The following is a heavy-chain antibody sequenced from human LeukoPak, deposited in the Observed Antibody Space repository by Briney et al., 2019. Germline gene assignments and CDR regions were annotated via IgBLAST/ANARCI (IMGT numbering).Heavy chain of an antibody. CDR2: INPNSGGT. V-gene: IGHV1-2*02. CDR3: ASSGLAAAGTRGFDY. D-gene: IGHD6-13*01. Sequence: GASVKVSCNASGYTFTGYYMHWVRQAPGQGLEWMGWINPNSGGTNYAQKFQGRVTMTRDTSISTAYMELSRLRSDDTAVYYCASSGLAAAGTRGFDYWGQGTLVTVSS. J-gene: IGHJ4*02. CDR1: GYTFTGYY.